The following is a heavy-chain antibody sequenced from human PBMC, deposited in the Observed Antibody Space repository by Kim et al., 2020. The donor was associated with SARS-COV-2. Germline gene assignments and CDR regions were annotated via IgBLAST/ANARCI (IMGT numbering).Heavy chain of an antibody. Sequence: SVKGRFTISRDNSKNTLYLQMSSLRAEDTAVYYCVKDLGSRIQLWLRDYWGQGTLVTVSS. D-gene: IGHD5-18*01. V-gene: IGHV3-64D*09. J-gene: IGHJ4*02. CDR3: VKDLGSRIQLWLRDY.